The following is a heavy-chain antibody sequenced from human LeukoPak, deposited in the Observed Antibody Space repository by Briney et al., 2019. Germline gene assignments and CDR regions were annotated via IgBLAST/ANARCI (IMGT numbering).Heavy chain of an antibody. D-gene: IGHD2-2*01. J-gene: IGHJ1*01. CDR1: GFTFDDYA. Sequence: KSGGSLRLSCAASGFTFDDYAMHWVRQAPGKGLEWVSGISWNSGSIGYADSVKGRFTISRDNAKNSLYLQMNSLRAEDTAVYYCAKDEVVVVPAAGYFQHWGQGTLVTVSS. CDR2: ISWNSGSI. V-gene: IGHV3-9*01. CDR3: AKDEVVVVPAAGYFQH.